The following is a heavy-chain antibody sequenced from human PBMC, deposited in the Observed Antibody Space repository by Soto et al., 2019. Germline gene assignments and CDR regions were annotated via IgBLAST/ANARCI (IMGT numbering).Heavy chain of an antibody. CDR3: TTDPSMYNWNPFGPKDAFDI. CDR2: IKSKTDGGTT. CDR1: GFTFSNAW. Sequence: EVQLVESGGGLVKPGGSLRLSCAASGFTFSNAWMNWVRQAPGKGLEWVGRIKSKTDGGTTDYAAPVKGRFTISRDDSKNTLYLQMNSLKTEDTAVYYCTTDPSMYNWNPFGPKDAFDIWGQGTMVTVSS. V-gene: IGHV3-15*07. J-gene: IGHJ3*02. D-gene: IGHD1-20*01.